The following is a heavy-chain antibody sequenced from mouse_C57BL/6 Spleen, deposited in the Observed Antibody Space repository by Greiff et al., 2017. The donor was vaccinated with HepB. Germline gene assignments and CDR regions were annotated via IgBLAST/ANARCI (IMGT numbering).Heavy chain of an antibody. CDR1: GFTFSSYT. J-gene: IGHJ4*01. V-gene: IGHV5-9*01. CDR3: ARQGYYAMDY. CDR2: ISGGGVNT. Sequence: EVKVVESGGGLVKPGGSLKLSCAASGFTFSSYTMSWVRQTPEKRLEWVATISGGGVNTYYPDSVKGRFTISRDNAKNTLYLQLSSLRSEDTALYYCARQGYYAMDYWGQGTSVTVSS.